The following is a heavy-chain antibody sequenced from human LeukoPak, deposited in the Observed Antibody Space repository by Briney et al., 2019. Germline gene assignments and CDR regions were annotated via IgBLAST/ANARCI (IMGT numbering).Heavy chain of an antibody. V-gene: IGHV4-61*02. Sequence: SESLSLTCTVSGESISSGRYYWNWIRQPAGKGLEYISRIETSGSTDYNPSLESRVTISVDTSKNQFSLKLSSVTAADTAVYYCARYTLELTFDYWGQGTLVTVSS. D-gene: IGHD1-7*01. CDR1: GESISSGRYY. CDR2: IETSGST. CDR3: ARYTLELTFDY. J-gene: IGHJ4*02.